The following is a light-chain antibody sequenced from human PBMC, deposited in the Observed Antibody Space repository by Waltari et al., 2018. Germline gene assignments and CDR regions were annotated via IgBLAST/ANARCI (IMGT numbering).Light chain of an antibody. CDR3: SSQSSXNVVL. J-gene: IGLJ2*01. V-gene: IGLV2-14*01. CDR2: DVS. CDR1: SNDGGGYNS. Sequence: QSALTQPASVSGSPGQSVTILCTGTSNDGGGYNSVSWYQEHPGQAPRVIIYDVSVWPSGVSDRFSGSKSGNTASLTISGLQAEDEADYYCSSQSSXNVVLFGGGTKLTVL.